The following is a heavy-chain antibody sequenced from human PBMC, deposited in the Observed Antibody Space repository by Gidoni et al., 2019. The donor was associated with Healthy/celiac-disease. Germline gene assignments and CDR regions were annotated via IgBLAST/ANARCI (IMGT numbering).Heavy chain of an antibody. CDR3: ARSEGYFDWLSHFDY. CDR1: GGSISSYY. J-gene: IGHJ4*02. Sequence: QVQLQESGPGLVKPSETLSLTCTVSGGSISSYYWSWIRQPPGKGLEWIGYIYYSGSTNYNPSLKSRVTISVDTSKNQFSLKLSSVTAADTAVYYCARSEGYFDWLSHFDYWGQGTLVTVSS. V-gene: IGHV4-59*01. CDR2: IYYSGST. D-gene: IGHD3-9*01.